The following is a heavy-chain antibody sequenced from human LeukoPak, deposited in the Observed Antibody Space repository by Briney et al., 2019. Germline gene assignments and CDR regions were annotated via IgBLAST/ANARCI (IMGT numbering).Heavy chain of an antibody. J-gene: IGHJ4*02. V-gene: IGHV4-59*11. CDR3: ARSTAALVMIFDY. CDR1: GGSISSHY. CDR2: IYYSGST. D-gene: IGHD6-6*01. Sequence: SETLSLTCTVSGGSISSHYWSWIRQPPGKGLEWIGYIYYSGSTNYNPSLKSRVTISVDTSKNQFSLKLSSVTAADTAVYYCARSTAALVMIFDYWGQGTLVTVSS.